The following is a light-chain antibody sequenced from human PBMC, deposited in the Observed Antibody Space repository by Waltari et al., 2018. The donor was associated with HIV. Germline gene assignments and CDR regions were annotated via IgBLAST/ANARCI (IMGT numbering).Light chain of an antibody. J-gene: IGLJ2*01. V-gene: IGLV1-44*01. Sequence: QSVLTQPPSVSGTPGQRVTISCSGGSSNIGDNAVSWYQQFPGTAPTLLIYSNSQRPSGVPVRFAGSKSGTSASLAISGLQSEDEADYYCATLDDSLNGPVFGGGTKVTVL. CDR3: ATLDDSLNGPV. CDR2: SNS. CDR1: SSNIGDNA.